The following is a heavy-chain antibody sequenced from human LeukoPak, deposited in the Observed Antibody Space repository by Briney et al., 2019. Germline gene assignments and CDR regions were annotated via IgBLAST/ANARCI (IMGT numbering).Heavy chain of an antibody. CDR2: IYYSGET. CDR1: GGSISNCY. Sequence: PSETLSLTCTDSGGSISNCYWSWIRQSPGKGLEWIGYIYYSGETNYNPSLKSRVTISVDTSKNQFSLKLSSVTAADTAMYYCVRECYYGSGSSWFDPWGQGTLVTVSS. CDR3: VRECYYGSGSSWFDP. V-gene: IGHV4-59*01. D-gene: IGHD3-10*01. J-gene: IGHJ5*02.